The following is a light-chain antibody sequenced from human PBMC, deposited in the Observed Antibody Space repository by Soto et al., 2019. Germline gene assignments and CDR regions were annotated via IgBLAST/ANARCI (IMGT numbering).Light chain of an antibody. V-gene: IGLV2-14*01. J-gene: IGLJ1*01. Sequence: QSVLTQPASVSGPPGQSITISFTGTGSDVGGYNYVSWYQQHPGKAPKLMIYEVSNRPSGVSNRFSGSKSGNTASLTISGLQAEDEADYYCSSYTSSSTYVFGTGTKVTVL. CDR1: GSDVGGYNY. CDR2: EVS. CDR3: SSYTSSSTYV.